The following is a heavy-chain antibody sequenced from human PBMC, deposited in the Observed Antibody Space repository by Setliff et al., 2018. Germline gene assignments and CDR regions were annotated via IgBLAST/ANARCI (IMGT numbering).Heavy chain of an antibody. V-gene: IGHV4-38-2*02. CDR1: GDSISSTYH. Sequence: PSETLSLTCNVSGDSISSTYHWGWIRQSPGKGLEWIGTIYHSGNTYYNPSLNSRLTISVDTSKNQFSLRLTSVTAADTAVYYCARLWISYGSNTYFYPKYFDFWGQGTLVTVSS. J-gene: IGHJ4*02. CDR2: IYHSGNT. CDR3: ARLWISYGSNTYFYPKYFDF. D-gene: IGHD3-22*01.